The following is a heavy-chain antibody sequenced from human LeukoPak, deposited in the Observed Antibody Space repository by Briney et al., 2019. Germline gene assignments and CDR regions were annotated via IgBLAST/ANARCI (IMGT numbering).Heavy chain of an antibody. J-gene: IGHJ5*02. V-gene: IGHV3-30*02. Sequence: RGGSLRLYCAASGVTFSSYGMHWGRQAPGQGLEWLAFIRYDGSNKYYADSVRGRFTISRDNSKNTLYLQMNSLRAEDTAVYYCAKEGPHINWFDPWGQGTLVTVSS. CDR1: GVTFSSYG. CDR3: AKEGPHINWFDP. CDR2: IRYDGSNK. D-gene: IGHD1-14*01.